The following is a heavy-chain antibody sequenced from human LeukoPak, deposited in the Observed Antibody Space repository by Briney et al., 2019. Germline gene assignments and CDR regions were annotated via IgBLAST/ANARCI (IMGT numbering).Heavy chain of an antibody. V-gene: IGHV1-18*01. D-gene: IGHD3-22*01. CDR3: ARARRGYYYDSSGYRPFDY. CDR2: ISAYNGNT. CDR1: GYSFTSYG. Sequence: GASVKVSCKASGYSFTSYGISWVRQAPGQGLEWMGWISAYNGNTNYAQKLQGRVTMTTDTSTSTAYMELRSLRSDDTAVYYCARARRGYYYDSSGYRPFDYWGQGTLVTVSS. J-gene: IGHJ4*02.